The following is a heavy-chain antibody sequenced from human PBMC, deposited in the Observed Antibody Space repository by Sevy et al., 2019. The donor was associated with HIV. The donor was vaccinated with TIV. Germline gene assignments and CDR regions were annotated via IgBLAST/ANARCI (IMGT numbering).Heavy chain of an antibody. D-gene: IGHD3-3*01. V-gene: IGHV3-23*01. J-gene: IGHJ3*02. CDR1: EFTFSSYA. CDR3: AKEYYDFWSGYSESAFDI. CDR2: ISGSGGNT. Sequence: GGSLRLSRAASEFTFSSYAMNWVRQAPGKGLEWVSAISGSGGNTYYADSVKGRFTISRDNSKNTLYLQMNSLRAEDTAVYYCAKEYYDFWSGYSESAFDIWGQGTMVTVSS.